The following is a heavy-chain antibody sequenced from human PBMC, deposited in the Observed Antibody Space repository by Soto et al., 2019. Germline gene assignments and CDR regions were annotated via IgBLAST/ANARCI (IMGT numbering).Heavy chain of an antibody. CDR3: ARDLWGYCGTDCYPLDV. CDR2: INHSGST. J-gene: IGHJ6*02. Sequence: SETLSLTCAVYGGSFSGYYWSWIRQPPGKGLEWIGEINHSGSTVYNPSFKSRVTISVDTSKNQFSLKLNSVTAADTAVYYCARDLWGYCGTDCYPLDVWGQGTTVTVSS. V-gene: IGHV4-34*01. D-gene: IGHD2-21*02. CDR1: GGSFSGYY.